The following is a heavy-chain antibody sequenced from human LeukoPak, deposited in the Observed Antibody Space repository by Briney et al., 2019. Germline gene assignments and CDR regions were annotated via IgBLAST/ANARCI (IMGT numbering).Heavy chain of an antibody. CDR1: GFTFSSYW. J-gene: IGHJ5*02. Sequence: GGSLRLSCVASGFTFSSYWMSWVRQAPGKGLEWVANIKQDGSENFYVDSVKGRFTISRDNAKNSLYLQMNSLRAEDTAVYYCARDSTGYGYEEWSWGQGTLATVSP. D-gene: IGHD5-18*01. CDR3: ARDSTGYGYEEWS. V-gene: IGHV3-7*01. CDR2: IKQDGSEN.